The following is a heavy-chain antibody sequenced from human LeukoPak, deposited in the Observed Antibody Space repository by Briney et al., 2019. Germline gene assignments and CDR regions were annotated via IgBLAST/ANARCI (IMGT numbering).Heavy chain of an antibody. CDR3: AREGGIAAAGTNY. J-gene: IGHJ4*02. Sequence: GGSLRLSCAASGFTFSRYWTSWVRQAPGKGLEWVANIKQDGSDKYYVDSVKGRFTISRDNAKNSLYLQMNSLRAEDTAVYYCAREGGIAAAGTNYWGQGTLVTVSS. D-gene: IGHD6-13*01. CDR1: GFTFSRYW. CDR2: IKQDGSDK. V-gene: IGHV3-7*03.